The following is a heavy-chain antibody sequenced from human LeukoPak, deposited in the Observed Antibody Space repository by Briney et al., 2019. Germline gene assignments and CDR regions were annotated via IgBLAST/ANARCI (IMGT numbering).Heavy chain of an antibody. Sequence: PSEALSLTCAVYGGSFSGYYWSWIRQPPGKGLEWIGEINHSGSTNYNPSLKSRVTISVDRSKNQISLKLSSVTAADTAVYYCARGGGAAPNYWGQGTLVTVSS. CDR2: INHSGST. J-gene: IGHJ4*02. V-gene: IGHV4-34*01. CDR1: GGSFSGYY. D-gene: IGHD6-6*01. CDR3: ARGGGAAPNY.